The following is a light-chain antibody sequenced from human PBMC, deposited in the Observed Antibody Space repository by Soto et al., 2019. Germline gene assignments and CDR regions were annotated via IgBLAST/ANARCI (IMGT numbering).Light chain of an antibody. J-gene: IGLJ1*01. CDR1: SSNIGAGYD. CDR2: GNI. V-gene: IGLV1-40*01. CDR3: QSYDSSLSRYV. Sequence: QSVLTQPPSVSGAPGQWVTISCTGSSSNIGAGYDVQWYQQLPGTAPKLFIYGNINRPSGVPDRFSGSKSGTSASLAITGLQADDEADYYCQSYDSSLSRYVFGTGTKLTVL.